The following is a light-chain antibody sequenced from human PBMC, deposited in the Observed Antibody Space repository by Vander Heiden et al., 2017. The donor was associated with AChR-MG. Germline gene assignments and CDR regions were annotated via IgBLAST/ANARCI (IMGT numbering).Light chain of an antibody. V-gene: IGKV1-5*03. CDR1: QIISPW. CDR3: QEYNAFNS. Sequence: DIQMTQSPSTLSASVGDRVTISCRASQIISPWLAWYQQKPGKAPKLLIYKTSILESGVPARFSGSGYGTEFTLTISSVQPDDSATYYCQEYNAFNSFGQGTKLEI. CDR2: KTS. J-gene: IGKJ2*03.